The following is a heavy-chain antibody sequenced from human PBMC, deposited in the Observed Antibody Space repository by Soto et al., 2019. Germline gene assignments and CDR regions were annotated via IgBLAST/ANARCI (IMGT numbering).Heavy chain of an antibody. CDR2: ISSSSSYI. CDR3: ARVRGYSYGSLDY. Sequence: EVQLVESGGGLGKPGGSLRLSCAASGFTFSSYSMNWVRQAPGKGLEWVSSISSSSSYIYYAESVKGRFTISRDNAKNSLYLQMNSLRAEDTAVYYCARVRGYSYGSLDYWGQGTLVTVSS. D-gene: IGHD5-18*01. J-gene: IGHJ4*02. CDR1: GFTFSSYS. V-gene: IGHV3-21*01.